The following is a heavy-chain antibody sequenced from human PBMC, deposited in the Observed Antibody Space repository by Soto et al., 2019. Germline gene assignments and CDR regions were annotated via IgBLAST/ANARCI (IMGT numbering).Heavy chain of an antibody. CDR1: GGSISSSNW. V-gene: IGHV4-4*02. J-gene: IGHJ5*02. CDR2: IYHSGST. Sequence: SSETLSLTCAVSGGSISSSNWWSWVRQPPGKGLEWIGEIYHSGSTNYNPSLKSRVTISVDKSKNQFYLKLSSVTAADTALFYCARTRYCSGGSCYSYWFDPWGQGTLVTVSS. CDR3: ARTRYCSGGSCYSYWFDP. D-gene: IGHD2-15*01.